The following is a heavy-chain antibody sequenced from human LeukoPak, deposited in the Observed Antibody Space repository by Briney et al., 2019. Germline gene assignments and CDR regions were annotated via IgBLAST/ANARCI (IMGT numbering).Heavy chain of an antibody. D-gene: IGHD3-10*01. V-gene: IGHV7-4-1*02. CDR2: VNTNTGNP. J-gene: IGHJ4*02. CDR1: GYTFTGYY. Sequence: GASVKVSCKASGYTFTGYYMHWVRQAPGQGLEWMGWVNTNTGNPTYAQGFTGRFVFSMDKSVTTAYLQITNLEAEDTAFYYCARSSRGVIGLLDYWGQGTLVTVSS. CDR3: ARSSRGVIGLLDY.